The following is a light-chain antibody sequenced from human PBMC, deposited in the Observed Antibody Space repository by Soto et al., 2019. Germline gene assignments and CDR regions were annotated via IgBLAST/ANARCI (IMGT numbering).Light chain of an antibody. CDR1: QSVSSN. CDR2: GAS. Sequence: EIVMTQSPATLSVSPGERATLSCRAGQSVSSNLAWYQQKPGQAPTLLLYGASARATGIPVRFSGSRSGTEFTLTISSLQSEDFAVYYCQHYNNWPFTFGQGTKVDIK. V-gene: IGKV3-15*01. CDR3: QHYNNWPFT. J-gene: IGKJ2*01.